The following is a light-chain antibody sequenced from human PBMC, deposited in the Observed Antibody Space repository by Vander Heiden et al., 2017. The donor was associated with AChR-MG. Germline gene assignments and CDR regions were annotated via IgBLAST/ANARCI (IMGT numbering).Light chain of an antibody. Sequence: SYVLTQPPSVSVAPGKTARITRGGNKIGSNSVHWYKQKPGQAPVAVIYHHSARPSGIPERFSGSNSGNPAILPISRVEAGDEADYYCQVWDTSTDHPVFGGGTKLTVL. CDR2: HHS. J-gene: IGLJ2*01. CDR1: KIGSNS. CDR3: QVWDTSTDHPV. V-gene: IGLV3-21*04.